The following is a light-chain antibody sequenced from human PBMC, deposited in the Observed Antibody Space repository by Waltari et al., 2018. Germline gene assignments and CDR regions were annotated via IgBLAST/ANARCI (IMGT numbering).Light chain of an antibody. CDR2: KAS. Sequence: DIQMTQSPSTLSASVGDRVTLTCRASLSSGSWLAWYQQKPRKAPNLLIYKASSSESGVPSRFYGSGSGTEFTLTISSLQPDDFATYYCQQYNNYPYTFGQGTKLQIK. CDR3: QQYNNYPYT. J-gene: IGKJ2*01. V-gene: IGKV1-5*03. CDR1: LSSGSW.